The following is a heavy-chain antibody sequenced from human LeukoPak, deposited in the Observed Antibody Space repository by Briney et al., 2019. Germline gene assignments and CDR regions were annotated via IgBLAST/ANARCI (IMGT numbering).Heavy chain of an antibody. V-gene: IGHV1-18*01. D-gene: IGHD2-2*01. J-gene: IGHJ1*01. CDR2: ISAYNGNT. CDR3: ARVGCSSTSCSAGYFQH. Sequence: GVSVKVSCKASGYTFTSYGISWVRQAPGQGLEWMGWISAYNGNTNYAQKLQGRVTMTTDTSTSTAYMELRSLRSDDTAVYYCARVGCSSTSCSAGYFQHWGQGTLVTVSS. CDR1: GYTFTSYG.